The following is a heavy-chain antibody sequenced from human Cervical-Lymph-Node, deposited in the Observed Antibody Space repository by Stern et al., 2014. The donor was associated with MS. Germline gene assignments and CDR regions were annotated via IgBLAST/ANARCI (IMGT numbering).Heavy chain of an antibody. Sequence: MQLVESGAEVKKPGASVKVSCKASGYTFTNYYMHWVRQAPGQGLEWMGMINPSGDITRNALKFQGRITMTRDTSTSTVYMELSSLRSADVAIYYCASGRLGYWGQGTLVTVSS. CDR3: ASGRLGY. CDR2: INPSGDIT. V-gene: IGHV1-46*01. J-gene: IGHJ4*02. CDR1: GYTFTNYY.